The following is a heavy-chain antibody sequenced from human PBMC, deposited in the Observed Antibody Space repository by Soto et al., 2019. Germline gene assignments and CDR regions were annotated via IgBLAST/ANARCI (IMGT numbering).Heavy chain of an antibody. J-gene: IGHJ6*02. CDR2: ITSSSSYK. Sequence: PGGSLRLSCVASGFTFSSNSMNWVRQAPGKGLEWVSSITSSSSYKYYADSVKGRFTISRDNAKNSLYLQMNSLRAEDTAVYYCARDKSAVITVYYYNGMDVWGQGTTVTVSS. V-gene: IGHV3-21*06. D-gene: IGHD3-22*01. CDR1: GFTFSSNS. CDR3: ARDKSAVITVYYYNGMDV.